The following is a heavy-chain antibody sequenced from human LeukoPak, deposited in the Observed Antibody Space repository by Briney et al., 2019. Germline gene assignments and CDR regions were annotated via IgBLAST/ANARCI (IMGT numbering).Heavy chain of an antibody. J-gene: IGHJ3*02. Sequence: PGGSLRLSCAASGFTFDTYAMSWVRQAPGKGLEWVSTIGNTETYYADSVKGRFTISRDNRQNTVYLQMTSLRAEDTAVYFCAKDAIRGNGIYDAFDIWGQGTGVTVSS. CDR3: AKDAIRGNGIYDAFDI. CDR2: IGNTET. D-gene: IGHD3-10*01. V-gene: IGHV3-23*01. CDR1: GFTFDTYA.